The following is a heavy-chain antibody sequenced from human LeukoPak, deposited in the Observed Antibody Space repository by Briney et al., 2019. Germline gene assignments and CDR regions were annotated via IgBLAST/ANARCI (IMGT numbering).Heavy chain of an antibody. V-gene: IGHV3-30*03. CDR3: ARDRAYYYDSSGYYYFDH. J-gene: IGHJ4*02. CDR1: GFTFSSYG. D-gene: IGHD3-22*01. Sequence: PGGSLRLSCAASGFTFSSYGMHWVRQAPGKGLEWVAVISYDGSNKYYADSVKGRFTISRDNSKNTLYLQMNSLRAEDTAVYYCARDRAYYYDSSGYYYFDHWGQGTLVTVSS. CDR2: ISYDGSNK.